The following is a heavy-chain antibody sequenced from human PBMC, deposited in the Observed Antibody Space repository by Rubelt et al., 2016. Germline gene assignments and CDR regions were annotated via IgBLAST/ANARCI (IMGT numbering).Heavy chain of an antibody. D-gene: IGHD4-23*01. CDR2: IDPSASYT. J-gene: IGHJ5*02. CDR3: ARHAGDGGNSEDWFDP. Sequence: EVLLVQSGAEVKKPGESLRISCKGSGYSFTSYWISWVRQMPGKGLEWMGRIDPSASYTNYSPSFQGHVTSSADKSISTAYLQWSSLKASDTAMYYCARHAGDGGNSEDWFDPWGQGTLVTVSS. CDR1: GYSFTSYW. V-gene: IGHV5-10-1*01.